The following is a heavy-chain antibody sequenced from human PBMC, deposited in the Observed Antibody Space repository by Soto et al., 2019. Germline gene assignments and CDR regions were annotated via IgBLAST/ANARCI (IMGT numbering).Heavy chain of an antibody. CDR1: GGSISSSSYY. V-gene: IGHV4-39*01. D-gene: IGHD2-21*02. Sequence: QLQLQESGPGLVKPSETLSLTCTVSGGSISSSSYYWGWIRQPPGKGLEWIGSIYYSGSTYYNPSLKSRVTISVDTSKNQFSLKLSSVTAADTAVYYCARRLLAYCGGDCYSIGLYFDYWGQGTLVTVSS. CDR2: IYYSGST. CDR3: ARRLLAYCGGDCYSIGLYFDY. J-gene: IGHJ4*02.